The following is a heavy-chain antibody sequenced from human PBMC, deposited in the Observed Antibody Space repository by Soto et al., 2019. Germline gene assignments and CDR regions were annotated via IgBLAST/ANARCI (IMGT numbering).Heavy chain of an antibody. CDR2: MNPNSGNI. J-gene: IGHJ6*02. D-gene: IGHD2-2*01. CDR3: ARQISTSWHYYYYGMDV. V-gene: IGHV1-8*01. CDR1: GYTFTSYD. Sequence: QVQLVQSGAEVKKPGASVKVSCKASGYTFTSYDINWVRQATGQGLEWMGWMNPNSGNIGYAQKFQGRVTMTRNTSISTAYMELSSLRSEDTAVYYCARQISTSWHYYYYGMDVWGQGTTVTVSS.